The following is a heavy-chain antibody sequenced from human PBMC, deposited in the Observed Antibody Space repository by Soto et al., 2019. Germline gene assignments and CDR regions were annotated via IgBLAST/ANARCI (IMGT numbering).Heavy chain of an antibody. J-gene: IGHJ4*02. V-gene: IGHV3-23*01. Sequence: LRLSCAASGFSFSNYAMNWVRQAPGKRLEWVSASSAGGSNTNYADSVKGRFTISSDNSKNTLYLQMNGLRADDKAVYYCAKEYSTSLDYWGQGTPVTVSS. CDR2: SSAGGSNT. CDR1: GFSFSNYA. CDR3: AKEYSTSLDY. D-gene: IGHD6-6*01.